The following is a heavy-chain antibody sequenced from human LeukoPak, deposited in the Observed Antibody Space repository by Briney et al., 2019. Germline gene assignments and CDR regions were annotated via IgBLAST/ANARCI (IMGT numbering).Heavy chain of an antibody. CDR1: GGTFSSYA. J-gene: IGHJ4*02. Sequence: SVKVSCKASGGTFSSYAISWVRQAPGQGLEWMGGIILIFGTANYAQKFQGRVTITTDESTSTAYMELSSLRSEDTALYYCASVDYDFWSGYYTGKGIDYWGQGTLVTVSP. CDR3: ASVDYDFWSGYYTGKGIDY. V-gene: IGHV1-69*05. D-gene: IGHD3-3*01. CDR2: IILIFGTA.